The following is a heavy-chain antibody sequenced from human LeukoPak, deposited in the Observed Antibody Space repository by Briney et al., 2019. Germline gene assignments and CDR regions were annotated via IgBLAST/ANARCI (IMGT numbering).Heavy chain of an antibody. J-gene: IGHJ5*02. CDR1: GGSFNGYY. Sequence: SETLSLTCAVYGGSFNGYYWSWIRQPPGKGLEWIGEINHSGSTNYNPSLKSRVTISVDTPKNQFSLKLSSVTAADTAVYYCAKGAGPPWFDPWGQGTLVTVSS. CDR3: AKGAGPPWFDP. CDR2: INHSGST. V-gene: IGHV4-34*01. D-gene: IGHD6-19*01.